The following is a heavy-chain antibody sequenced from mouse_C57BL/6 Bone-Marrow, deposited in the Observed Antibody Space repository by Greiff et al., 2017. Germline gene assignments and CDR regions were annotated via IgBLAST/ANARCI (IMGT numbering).Heavy chain of an antibody. V-gene: IGHV1-59*01. J-gene: IGHJ2*01. CDR1: GYTFTSYW. Sequence: VQLQQSGAELVRPGTSVKLSCKASGYTFTSYWMNWVKQRPGQGLEWIGVIDPSDSYTNYNQKFKGKATLTVDKSSSTAYMQLSSLTSEDSAVXDCSRGHSAVVATDRWGQGTTLTVSS. CDR2: IDPSDSYT. CDR3: SRGHSAVVATDR. D-gene: IGHD1-1*01.